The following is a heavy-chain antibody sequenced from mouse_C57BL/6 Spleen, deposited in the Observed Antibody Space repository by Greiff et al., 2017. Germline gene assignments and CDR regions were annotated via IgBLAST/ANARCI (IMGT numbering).Heavy chain of an antibody. CDR3: ARGDDGYPAWFAY. CDR1: GFTFSDYY. Sequence: EVKLVESEGGLVQPGSSMKLSCTASGFTFSDYYMAWVRQVPEKGLEWVANINYDGSSTYYLDSLKSRFIISRDNAKNILYLQMSSLKSEDTATYYCARGDDGYPAWFAYWGQGTLVTVSA. V-gene: IGHV5-16*01. CDR2: INYDGSST. J-gene: IGHJ3*01. D-gene: IGHD2-3*01.